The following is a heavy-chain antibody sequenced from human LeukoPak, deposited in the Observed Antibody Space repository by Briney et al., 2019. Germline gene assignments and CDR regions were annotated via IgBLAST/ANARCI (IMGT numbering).Heavy chain of an antibody. J-gene: IGHJ3*02. D-gene: IGHD3-22*01. CDR2: ISYDGSNK. V-gene: IGHV3-30*03. CDR1: GCTFSSYS. CDR3: ARVDSSGYYYVDAFDI. Sequence: PGGSLRLSCAASGCTFSSYSMNWVRQAPGKGLEWVAVISYDGSNKYYADSVKGRFTISRDNSKNTLYLQMNSLRAEDTAVYYCARVDSSGYYYVDAFDIWGQGTMVTVSS.